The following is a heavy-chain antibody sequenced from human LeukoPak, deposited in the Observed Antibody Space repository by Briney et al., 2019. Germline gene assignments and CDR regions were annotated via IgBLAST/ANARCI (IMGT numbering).Heavy chain of an antibody. V-gene: IGHV1-18*01. D-gene: IGHD3-3*01. CDR3: ARDHLRFLERLAAFDI. CDR2: ISAYNGNT. CDR1: GGTFGKWI. J-gene: IGHJ3*02. Sequence: ASVKVSCKASGGTFGKWIISWVRQAPGQGLEWMGWISAYNGNTNYAQKLQGRVTMTTDTSTSTAYMELRSLRSDDTAVYYCARDHLRFLERLAAFDIWGQGTMVTVSS.